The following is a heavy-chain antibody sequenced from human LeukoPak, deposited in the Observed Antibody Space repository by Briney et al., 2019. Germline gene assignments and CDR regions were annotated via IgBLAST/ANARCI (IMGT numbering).Heavy chain of an antibody. CDR1: GFTFSSYS. CDR3: GRVRCSGGSCYPYYFYGMDV. V-gene: IGHV3-21*01. D-gene: IGHD2-15*01. CDR2: ISRSSSYI. J-gene: IGHJ6*02. Sequence: KPGGSLRLSCAASGFTFSSYSMNWVRQAPGRGLEWVSSISRSSSYIYYADSVKGRFTISRDNAKNSLCLQMNSLRAEDTAVYYCGRVRCSGGSCYPYYFYGMDVWGQGTTVTVSS.